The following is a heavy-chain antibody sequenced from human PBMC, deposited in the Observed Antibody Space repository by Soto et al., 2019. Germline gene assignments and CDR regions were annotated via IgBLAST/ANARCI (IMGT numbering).Heavy chain of an antibody. CDR3: ARHSLALRKNNWFDP. Sequence: SETLSLTCTVSGDSIISSDFYWGWVRQPPGKGLEWIGSIFYLGSSYYNPSLKSRVTVSVDTSKNQFSLRLRSVTAADTALYFCARHSLALRKNNWFDPWGQGIMVTVSS. D-gene: IGHD3-3*02. J-gene: IGHJ5*02. V-gene: IGHV4-39*01. CDR2: IFYLGSS. CDR1: GDSIISSDFY.